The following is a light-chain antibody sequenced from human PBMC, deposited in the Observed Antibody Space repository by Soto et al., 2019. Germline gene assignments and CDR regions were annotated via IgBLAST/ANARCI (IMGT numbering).Light chain of an antibody. V-gene: IGLV1-44*01. CDR3: AAWDDSLTAVL. CDR2: NND. Sequence: QSVLTQPPSASGTPGQSVTISCSGSSSNIGSNTVNWYQQLSGAAPKLLIHNNDQRPSGVPDRFSGSKSDTSASLAISGLQSADGADYYCAAWDDSLTAVLFGEGTKLTVL. CDR1: SSNIGSNT. J-gene: IGLJ3*02.